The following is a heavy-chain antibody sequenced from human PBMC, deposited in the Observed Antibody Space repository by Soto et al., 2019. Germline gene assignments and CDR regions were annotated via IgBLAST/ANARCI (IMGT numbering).Heavy chain of an antibody. J-gene: IGHJ4*02. CDR1: GFTFSSYG. Sequence: LRLSCAASGFTFSSYGMHWVRQAPGKGLEWVAVIWYDGSNKYYADSVKGRFTISRDNSKNTLYLQMNSLRAEDTAVYYCAKPRQITSLLLYYFDYWGQGTLVTVSS. V-gene: IGHV3-33*06. CDR2: IWYDGSNK. CDR3: AKPRQITSLLLYYFDY. D-gene: IGHD2-15*01.